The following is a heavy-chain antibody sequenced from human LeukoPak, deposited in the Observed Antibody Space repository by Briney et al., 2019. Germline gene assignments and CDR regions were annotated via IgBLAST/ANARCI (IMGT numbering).Heavy chain of an antibody. D-gene: IGHD6-19*01. CDR1: GYRFTSYL. J-gene: IGHJ4*02. V-gene: IGHV5-51*01. CDR2: IYPDDSDT. CDR3: ARQRRSSGWPNDY. Sequence: GESLKISCKGSGYRFTSYLIAWVREMPGKGLEWMGIIYPDDSDTRYSPSFQGQVTLTADKSISTAYLQWSSLKASDNDMYYCARQRRSSGWPNDYWGQGTLVTVSS.